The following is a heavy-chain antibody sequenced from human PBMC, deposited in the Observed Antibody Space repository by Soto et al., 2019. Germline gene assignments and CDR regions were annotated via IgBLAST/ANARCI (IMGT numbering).Heavy chain of an antibody. CDR3: ARTGSCSGGTCFHGNCDY. J-gene: IGHJ4*02. CDR1: GYTFTTYY. D-gene: IGHD2-15*01. CDR2: INPNGGST. V-gene: IGHV1-46*01. Sequence: QVQLVQSGAEVKRPGASVKVSCKASGYTFTTYYMHWVRQAPGQGLEWLGIINPNGGSTTYAQKFQGRVTMTSDTSGSTVYLELSSLRSEDTPVYYCARTGSCSGGTCFHGNCDYWGQGTLVTVSA.